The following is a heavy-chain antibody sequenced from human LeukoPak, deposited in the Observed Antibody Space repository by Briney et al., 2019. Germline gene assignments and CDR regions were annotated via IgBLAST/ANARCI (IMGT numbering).Heavy chain of an antibody. V-gene: IGHV4-4*07. Sequence: SETLSLTCTVSGGSITSYYWSWIRLPAGKGLEWIGRIHTSGSTHYNPSLKSRVTISVDTSKNQFSLKLSSVTAADTAVYYCARLKRYYDSSGYYKRAGWYFDLWGRGTLVTVSS. D-gene: IGHD3-22*01. CDR2: IHTSGST. CDR3: ARLKRYYDSSGYYKRAGWYFDL. CDR1: GGSITSYY. J-gene: IGHJ2*01.